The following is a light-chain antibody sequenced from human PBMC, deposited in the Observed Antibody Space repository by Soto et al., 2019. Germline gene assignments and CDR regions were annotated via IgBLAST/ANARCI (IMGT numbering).Light chain of an antibody. CDR3: QRRSNWPST. CDR2: DAS. Sequence: EIVLTQSPATLSLSPGERATLSCRASQSVSSYLAWYQQKPGQAPRLLIYDASNRATGIPARFSGSGSGTDFTLTISSLEPEDFAVYYCQRRSNWPSTFGQGTKVEIK. J-gene: IGKJ1*01. V-gene: IGKV3-11*01. CDR1: QSVSSY.